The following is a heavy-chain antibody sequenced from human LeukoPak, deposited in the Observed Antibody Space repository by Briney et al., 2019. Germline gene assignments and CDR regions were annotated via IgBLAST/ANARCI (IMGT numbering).Heavy chain of an antibody. CDR1: GFTFSSYG. Sequence: TGGSLRLSCAASGFTFSSYGMHWVRQAPGKGLEWVAVISYDGSNKYYADSVKGRFTISRDNSKNTLYLQMNSLRAEDTAVYYCAKDSRPKAGYEYFQHWGQGTLVTVSS. J-gene: IGHJ1*01. V-gene: IGHV3-30*18. CDR3: AKDSRPKAGYEYFQH. CDR2: ISYDGSNK. D-gene: IGHD6-13*01.